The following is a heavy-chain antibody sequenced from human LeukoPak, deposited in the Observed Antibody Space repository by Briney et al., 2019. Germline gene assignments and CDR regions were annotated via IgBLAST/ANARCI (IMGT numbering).Heavy chain of an antibody. J-gene: IGHJ4*02. V-gene: IGHV4-4*07. CDR2: IYTSGST. D-gene: IGHD6-19*01. CDR1: GGPFSGYY. CDR3: ARLFMSSGWYYFDY. Sequence: PSETLSLTCTVSGGPFSGYYWSWIRQPAGKGLEWIGRIYTSGSTNYNPSLKSRVTMSVDTSKNQFSLKLSSVTAADTAVYYCARLFMSSGWYYFDYWGPGTLVTVSS.